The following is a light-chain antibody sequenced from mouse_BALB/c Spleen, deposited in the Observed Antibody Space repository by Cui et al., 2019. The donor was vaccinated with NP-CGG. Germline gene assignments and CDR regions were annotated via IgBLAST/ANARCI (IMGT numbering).Light chain of an antibody. CDR3: ALWYSNHWV. J-gene: IGLJ1*01. CDR2: GTN. Sequence: QAVVTQESALTTSPGETVTLTCRSSIGAVTSNNYPNWVQEKPDHLFTGLIGGTNNRAPGVPARFSGSLIGDKAALTITGAQTEDEAIYFCALWYSNHWVFGGGTKLTVL. CDR1: IGAVTSNNY. V-gene: IGLV1*01.